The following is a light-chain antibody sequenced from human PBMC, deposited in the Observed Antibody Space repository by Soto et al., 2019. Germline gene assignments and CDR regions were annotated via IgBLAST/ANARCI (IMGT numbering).Light chain of an antibody. V-gene: IGKV1-39*01. J-gene: IGKJ1*01. Sequence: DIQMTQSPSSLSASIGDRVTITCRASQSISNYLNWYQQKPGKDPKLLIYAASTLQRRVPSRCNGSGSVTDFTITISSLQSEDFATDYCQQSYNTPLGTFGQGTKVEI. CDR1: QSISNY. CDR3: QQSYNTPLGT. CDR2: AAS.